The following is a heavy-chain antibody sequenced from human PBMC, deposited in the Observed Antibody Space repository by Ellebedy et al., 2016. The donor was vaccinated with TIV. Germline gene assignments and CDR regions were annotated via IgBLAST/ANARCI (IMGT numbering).Heavy chain of an antibody. J-gene: IGHJ4*02. Sequence: ASVKVSCXASGYTFTGYYMHWVRQAPGKGLEWMGGFDPEDGETIYAQKFQGRVTMTEDTSTDTAYMELSSLRSEDTAVYYCATPGIAVAGYYFDYWGQGTLVTVSS. CDR1: GYTFTGYY. V-gene: IGHV1-24*01. CDR2: FDPEDGET. D-gene: IGHD6-19*01. CDR3: ATPGIAVAGYYFDY.